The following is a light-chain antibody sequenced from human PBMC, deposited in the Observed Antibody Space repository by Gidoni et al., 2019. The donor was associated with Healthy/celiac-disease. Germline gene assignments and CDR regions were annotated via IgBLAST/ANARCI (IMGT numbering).Light chain of an antibody. CDR3: QQLNSYPLT. CDR2: AAS. Sequence: DIQLTPSPSFLSASVGDRVTITCRHSLGICSYLAWSQQKPGKAPKLLIYAASTLQSGVPSRFSGSGSGTEFTLTISSLQPEDFATYYCQQLNSYPLTFGGGTKVEIK. V-gene: IGKV1-9*01. CDR1: LGICSY. J-gene: IGKJ4*01.